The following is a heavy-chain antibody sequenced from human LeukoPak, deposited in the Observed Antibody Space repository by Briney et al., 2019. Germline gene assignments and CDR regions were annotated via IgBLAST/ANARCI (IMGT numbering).Heavy chain of an antibody. D-gene: IGHD3-10*01. V-gene: IGHV4-34*01. CDR1: GGSFSGYY. Sequence: SETLSLTCAVYGGSFSGYYWSWIRQPPGKGLEWIGEINHSGSTNYNPSLKSRVTISVDTSKNQFSLKLSSVTAADTAVYYCARDGPYYYGSGSYHWFDPWGQGTLVTVSS. CDR3: ARDGPYYYGSGSYHWFDP. J-gene: IGHJ5*02. CDR2: INHSGST.